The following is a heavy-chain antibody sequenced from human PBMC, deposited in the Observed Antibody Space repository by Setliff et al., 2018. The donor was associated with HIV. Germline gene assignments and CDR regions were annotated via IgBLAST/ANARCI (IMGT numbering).Heavy chain of an antibody. V-gene: IGHV4-61*09. D-gene: IGHD1-26*01. J-gene: IGHJ3*02. Sequence: SETLSLTCTVSGGSINSDSYNYYWSWIRQPAGRGLEWIGHMYSSGPTSYNPSLKSRVTISLDTSKNQFSLNLRSVTAADTAVYYCAKDRRVGATSLSAFDIWGQGTMVTVSS. CDR2: MYSSGPT. CDR1: GGSINSDSYNYY. CDR3: AKDRRVGATSLSAFDI.